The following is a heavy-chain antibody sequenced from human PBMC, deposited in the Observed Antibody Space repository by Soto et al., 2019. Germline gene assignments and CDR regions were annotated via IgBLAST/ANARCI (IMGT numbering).Heavy chain of an antibody. Sequence: QVQLVQSGAEVKKPGSSVKVSCKASGGTFSSYAISWVRQAPGQGLEWMGGIIPIFGTANYAQKFQGRVTITADESTSTAYMELSSLRSEDTAVYYCARADDYGDSNDDYYYYGMDVWGQGTTVTVSS. CDR3: ARADDYGDSNDDYYYYGMDV. CDR1: GGTFSSYA. D-gene: IGHD4-17*01. V-gene: IGHV1-69*01. J-gene: IGHJ6*02. CDR2: IIPIFGTA.